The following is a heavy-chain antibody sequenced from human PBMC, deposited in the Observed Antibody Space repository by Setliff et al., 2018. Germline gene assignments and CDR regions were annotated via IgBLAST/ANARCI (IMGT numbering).Heavy chain of an antibody. CDR3: ASKYYDILTGPSLTWYGMDV. V-gene: IGHV1-69*10. CDR1: GGTFSSYA. D-gene: IGHD3-9*01. CDR2: IIPILGIA. Sequence: SVKVSCKASGGTFSSYAISWVRQAPGQGLEWMGGIIPILGIANYAQKFQGRVTITADKSTSTAYMELSSLRSEDTAAYYCASKYYDILTGPSLTWYGMDVWGQGTTVTVSS. J-gene: IGHJ6*02.